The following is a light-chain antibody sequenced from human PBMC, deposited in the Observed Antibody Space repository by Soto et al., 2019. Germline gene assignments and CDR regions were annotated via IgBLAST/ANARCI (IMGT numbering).Light chain of an antibody. CDR3: SSYTSSSTLYV. CDR1: SSDVGSYNR. V-gene: IGLV2-18*02. CDR2: EVN. J-gene: IGLJ1*01. Sequence: QSVLTQPPSVSGSPGQSVTISCTGTSSDVGSYNRLSWYQQPPGTAPKLIMYEVNTRPSGVPDRFSGSKSGNTASLTISGLQAEDEADYYCSSYTSSSTLYVFGTGTKVTVL.